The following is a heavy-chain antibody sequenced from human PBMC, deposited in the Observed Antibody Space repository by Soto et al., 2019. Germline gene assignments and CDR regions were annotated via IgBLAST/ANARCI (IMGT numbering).Heavy chain of an antibody. V-gene: IGHV4-39*01. J-gene: IGHJ3*02. D-gene: IGHD6-19*01. CDR3: VLYSSGLDI. Sequence: QLQLQESGPGLVKPSETLSLTCTVSGGSISSSSYYWGWIRQPPGKGLEWIGSIYYSGSTYYNPSLKSRVSIAVDTSINQFSLKLSSVTAADAAVYYCVLYSSGLDIWGQGTMVTVSS. CDR2: IYYSGST. CDR1: GGSISSSSYY.